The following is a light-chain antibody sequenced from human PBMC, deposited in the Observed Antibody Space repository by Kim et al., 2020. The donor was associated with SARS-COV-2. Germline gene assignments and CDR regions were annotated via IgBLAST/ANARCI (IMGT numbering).Light chain of an antibody. CDR1: SRDVGGYNY. V-gene: IGLV2-14*04. CDR3: GSFTSVHTFV. CDR2: DVT. Sequence: GQSITISCTGTSRDVGGYNYVSWHQQCPGKAPTLIIYDVTQRPTGISDRFSGSKSGNTASLTISGLQAEDEADYYCGSFTSVHTFVFGGGTQLTV. J-gene: IGLJ3*02.